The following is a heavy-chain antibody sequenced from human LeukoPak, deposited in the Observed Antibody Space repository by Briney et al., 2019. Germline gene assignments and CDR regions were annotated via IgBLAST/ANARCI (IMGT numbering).Heavy chain of an antibody. CDR1: GFTFDDFG. V-gene: IGHV3-9*01. D-gene: IGHD3-22*01. CDR3: AKGGNHDSSVYHDQ. CDR2: ISWNSGTI. J-gene: IGHJ4*02. Sequence: PGGSLRLSCAASGFTFDDFGMHWVRQGPGKGLEWVSGISWNSGTIGYADSVKGRFTISRDNAKNSLYLQMKSLRAEDTALYYCAKGGNHDSSVYHDQWGQGTLVTVSS.